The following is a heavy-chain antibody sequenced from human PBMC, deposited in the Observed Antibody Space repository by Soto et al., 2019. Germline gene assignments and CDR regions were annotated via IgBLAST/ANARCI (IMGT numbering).Heavy chain of an antibody. J-gene: IGHJ4*02. CDR2: IWYDGSNK. CDR1: GFTFSNYG. CDR3: ARVGADSIDY. V-gene: IGHV3-33*01. D-gene: IGHD3-16*01. Sequence: QVQLVESGGGVVQPGRSLRLSCAASGFTFSNYGMHWVRQAPGKGLEWVAGIWYDGSNKYYTDSVKGRFTISRDNSKNTLYLQMNSLRAEATAVYWCARVGADSIDYWGQGILVTVSS.